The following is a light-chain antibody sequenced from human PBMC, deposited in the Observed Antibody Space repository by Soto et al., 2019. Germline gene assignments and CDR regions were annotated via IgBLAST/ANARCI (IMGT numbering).Light chain of an antibody. CDR2: AAS. J-gene: IGKJ1*01. Sequence: DIQMTQSPSSLSASVGDRVTITCRASQNINTYLNWYQQKPGQAPNLLIYAASTLQSGVPSRFSGSGSGTDFTLTISSLQPEDFATYYCQQSYSSPRTFGQGTKVDIK. CDR1: QNINTY. CDR3: QQSYSSPRT. V-gene: IGKV1-39*01.